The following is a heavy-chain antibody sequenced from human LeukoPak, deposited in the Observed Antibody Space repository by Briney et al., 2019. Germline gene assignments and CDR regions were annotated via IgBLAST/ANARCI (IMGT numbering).Heavy chain of an antibody. Sequence: GGSLRLSCAASGFTFSSYAMSWVRQAPGKGLEWVSAISGSGGSTYYADSVKGRLTISRDNSKNTLYLQMNSLRAEDTAVYYCARAKGVSTGYRPTDYWGQGTLVTVSS. CDR2: ISGSGGST. CDR1: GFTFSSYA. D-gene: IGHD3-22*01. V-gene: IGHV3-23*01. CDR3: ARAKGVSTGYRPTDY. J-gene: IGHJ4*02.